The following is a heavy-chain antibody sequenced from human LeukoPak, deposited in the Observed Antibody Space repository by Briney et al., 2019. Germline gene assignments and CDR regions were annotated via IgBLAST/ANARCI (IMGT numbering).Heavy chain of an antibody. Sequence: SETLSLTCTVSGGSISSYYWSWIRQPPGKGLEWIGYIYYSGSTNYNPSLKSRVAISVDTSKNQFSLKLSSVTAADTAVYYCTTGYSSGWNYYMDVWGKGTTVTVSS. CDR3: TTGYSSGWNYYMDV. J-gene: IGHJ6*03. D-gene: IGHD6-19*01. V-gene: IGHV4-59*01. CDR1: GGSISSYY. CDR2: IYYSGST.